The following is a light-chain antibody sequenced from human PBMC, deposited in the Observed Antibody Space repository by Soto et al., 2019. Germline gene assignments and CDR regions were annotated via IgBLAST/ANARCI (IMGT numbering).Light chain of an antibody. J-gene: IGLJ2*01. CDR2: EVS. Sequence: QSALTQPASVSGSPGQSITISCTGTSSDVGGYNYVSWYQHHPGIAPKLMIYEVSNRPSGVSDRFSGSKSGNTASLTISGLQAEDEADYYCCSYAGSYPVVFGGGTKVTVL. V-gene: IGLV2-14*01. CDR1: SSDVGGYNY. CDR3: CSYAGSYPVV.